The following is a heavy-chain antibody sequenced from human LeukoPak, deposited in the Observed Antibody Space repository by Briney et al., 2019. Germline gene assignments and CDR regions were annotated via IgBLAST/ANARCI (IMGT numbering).Heavy chain of an antibody. D-gene: IGHD3-9*01. CDR3: ARADYPNYDILTGYWVGSDY. CDR2: ISSSSSYI. V-gene: IGHV3-21*01. Sequence: GGSLRLSCAASGFTFSSYSMNWVRQAPGKGLEWVSSISSSSSYIYYADSVKGRFTISRDNAKNSLYLQMNSLRAEDTAVYYCARADYPNYDILTGYWVGSDYWGQGTLVTVSS. CDR1: GFTFSSYS. J-gene: IGHJ4*02.